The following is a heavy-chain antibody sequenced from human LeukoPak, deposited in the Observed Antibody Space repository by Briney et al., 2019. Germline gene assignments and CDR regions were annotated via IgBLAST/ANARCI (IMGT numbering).Heavy chain of an antibody. CDR1: GGSFTTYY. V-gene: IGHV4-4*07. Sequence: PSETLSLTCTVSGGSFTTYYWSWLRQPAGRGLEWIGHIDSSGTTNYNPSLKSRVTMSTDPSKNQFPLKLTSVTAADTAIYYCARNAKYYYGSRTFFFYEHWGQGTLLTVSS. D-gene: IGHD3-10*01. J-gene: IGHJ4*02. CDR3: ARNAKYYYGSRTFFFYEH. CDR2: IDSSGTT.